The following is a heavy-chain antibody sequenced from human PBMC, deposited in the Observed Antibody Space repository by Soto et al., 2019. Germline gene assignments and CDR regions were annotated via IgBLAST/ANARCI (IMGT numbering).Heavy chain of an antibody. V-gene: IGHV1-69*06. CDR3: ARDKEASYYGMDV. Sequence: SVKVTCKASGGTFSSYAISWVRRAPGQGLEWMGGIIPIFGTANYAQKFQGRVTITADKSTSTAYMELSSLRSEDTAVYYCARDKEASYYGMDVWGQGTTVTVSS. CDR2: IIPIFGTA. CDR1: GGTFSSYA. J-gene: IGHJ6*01. D-gene: IGHD5-12*01.